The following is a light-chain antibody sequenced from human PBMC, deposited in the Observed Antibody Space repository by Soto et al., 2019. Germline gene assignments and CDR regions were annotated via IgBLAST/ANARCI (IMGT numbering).Light chain of an antibody. Sequence: DIVLTQSPATLSASPGERVTLSCRASQFVSSRLAWYQRRPGQVPRLLIYDTSTRAPGISARFSGSGSGTEFTLTISSLQSEDFAVYYCQEYIQWPPGMFGPGTNVDIK. CDR3: QEYIQWPPGM. CDR2: DTS. J-gene: IGKJ3*01. CDR1: QFVSSR. V-gene: IGKV3-15*01.